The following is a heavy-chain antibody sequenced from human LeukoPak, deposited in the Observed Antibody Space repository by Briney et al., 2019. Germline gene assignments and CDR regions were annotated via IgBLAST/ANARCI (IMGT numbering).Heavy chain of an antibody. J-gene: IGHJ4*02. CDR2: IYTSGST. CDR3: ARELLNRGTTGTGHFDY. V-gene: IGHV4-61*02. D-gene: IGHD1-1*01. CDR1: GGSISSGSYY. Sequence: SQTLSLTCTVSGGSISSGSYYWSWIRQPAGKGLEWIGRIYTSGSTNYNSSLKSRVTISVDTSKNQFSLKLSSVTAADTAVYYCARELLNRGTTGTGHFDYWGQGTLVTVSS.